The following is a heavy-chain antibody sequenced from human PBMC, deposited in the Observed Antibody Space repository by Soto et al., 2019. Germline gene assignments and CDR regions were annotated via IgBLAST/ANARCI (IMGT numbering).Heavy chain of an antibody. Sequence: QVQLVQSGAEVKKPGASVKVSCKASGYTFTTYALHWVRQAPGQRPEWMGWINPASGHTKYSKRIQDRVTITRDTSASKGFMELSSLRSEDTAVYYCGRSVVGATGEILYNAMDVWGQGTTVTVSS. CDR1: GYTFTTYA. CDR3: GRSVVGATGEILYNAMDV. V-gene: IGHV1-3*01. J-gene: IGHJ6*02. CDR2: INPASGHT. D-gene: IGHD1-26*01.